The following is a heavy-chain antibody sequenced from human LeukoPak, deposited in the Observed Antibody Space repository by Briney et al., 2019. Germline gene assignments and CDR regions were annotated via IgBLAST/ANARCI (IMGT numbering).Heavy chain of an antibody. Sequence: SETPSLTCTVSGGLLTSGTSYWSWIRHPAGKGLEWIGNIYHSGPTNYNPSLKSRATISVSTSKNQFSLKLSSVSAADTAVYYCVRVSGLYDYWGQGILVTVSS. CDR3: VRVSGLYDY. V-gene: IGHV4-61*10. CDR1: GGLLTSGTSY. J-gene: IGHJ4*02. CDR2: IYHSGPT.